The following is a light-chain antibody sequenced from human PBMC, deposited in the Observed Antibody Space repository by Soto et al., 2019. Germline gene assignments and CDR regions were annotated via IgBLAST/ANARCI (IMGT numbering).Light chain of an antibody. CDR3: QQYGNT. V-gene: IGKV3-20*01. J-gene: IGKJ2*01. CDR2: GAS. CDR1: QSVSSSY. Sequence: EIVLTQSPGTLSLSPGERATLSCRASQSVSSSYLAWYQQKPGQAPRLLIYGASSTATGIPDRFSGSGSGTDCTLTISRLEPEDFAGYYCQQYGNTFGQGTKLEIK.